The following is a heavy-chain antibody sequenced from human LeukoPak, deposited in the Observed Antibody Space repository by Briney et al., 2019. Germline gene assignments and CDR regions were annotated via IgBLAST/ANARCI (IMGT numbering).Heavy chain of an antibody. CDR3: AREGGGWYGFVDY. Sequence: PSETLSLTCTVSGGSVSSGSYYWSWIRQPPGKGLEWIGYIYYSGSTNYNPSLKSRVTISVDTSKNQFSLKLSSVTAADTAVYYCAREGGGWYGFVDYWGQGTLVTVSS. D-gene: IGHD6-19*01. CDR1: GGSVSSGSYY. V-gene: IGHV4-61*01. J-gene: IGHJ4*02. CDR2: IYYSGST.